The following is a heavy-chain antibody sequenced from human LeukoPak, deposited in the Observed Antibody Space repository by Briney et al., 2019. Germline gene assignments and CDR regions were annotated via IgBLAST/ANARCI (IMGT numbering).Heavy chain of an antibody. D-gene: IGHD3-10*01. V-gene: IGHV1-2*02. CDR1: GYTFTGYY. CDR2: INPNSGGT. J-gene: IGHJ4*02. Sequence: ASVKVSCKASGYTFTGYYMHWVRQAPGQGLEWMGWINPNSGGTNYAQKFQGRVTMTRDTSISTAYMELSSLRSEDTAVYYCARGYYYGWDYFDYWGQGTLVTVSS. CDR3: ARGYYYGWDYFDY.